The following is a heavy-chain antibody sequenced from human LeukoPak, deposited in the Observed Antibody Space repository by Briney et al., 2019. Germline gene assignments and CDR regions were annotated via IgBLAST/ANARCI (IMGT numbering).Heavy chain of an antibody. J-gene: IGHJ4*02. CDR3: AKDIRDYDFWSGYFDY. Sequence: PGGSLRLSCAASGFTFSSYAMHWVRQAPGKGLEWVAVISYDGSNKYYADSVKGRFTISRDNSKNTLYLQMNSLRAEDTAVYYCAKDIRDYDFWSGYFDYWGQGTLVTVSS. D-gene: IGHD3-3*01. CDR1: GFTFSSYA. V-gene: IGHV3-30-3*01. CDR2: ISYDGSNK.